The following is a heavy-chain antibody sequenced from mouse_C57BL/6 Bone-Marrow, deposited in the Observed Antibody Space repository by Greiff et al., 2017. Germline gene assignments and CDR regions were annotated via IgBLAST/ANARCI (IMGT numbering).Heavy chain of an antibody. J-gene: IGHJ4*01. CDR3: TLYYVNSYARDD. CDR2: IDPENGDT. D-gene: IGHD2-1*01. CDR1: GFNIKDDY. V-gene: IGHV14-4*01. Sequence: VQLQQSGAELVRPGASVKLSCTASGFNIKDDYMHWVKQRPEQGLEWIGWIDPENGDTEYASNFQGKATITADTSSNTAYLQLSSLTSEDTAVYYCTLYYVNSYARDDWGQGTSVTVSS.